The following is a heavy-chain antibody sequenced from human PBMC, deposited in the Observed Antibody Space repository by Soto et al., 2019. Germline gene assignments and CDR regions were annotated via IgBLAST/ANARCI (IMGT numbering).Heavy chain of an antibody. V-gene: IGHV4-59*08. Sequence: SETLSLTCTVSGGSISGSYWSWIRQTPGKVLEWVGYIHYSGSTYYNPSLKSRVTISVDTSKNQFSLKLSSVTAADTAVYYCARIGSPFGRYFDYWGQGTLVTVSS. J-gene: IGHJ4*02. CDR3: ARIGSPFGRYFDY. D-gene: IGHD6-6*01. CDR2: IHYSGST. CDR1: GGSISGSY.